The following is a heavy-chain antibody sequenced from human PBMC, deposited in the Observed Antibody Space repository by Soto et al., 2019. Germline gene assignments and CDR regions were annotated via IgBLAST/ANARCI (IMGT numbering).Heavy chain of an antibody. Sequence: SETLSLTCSVSGGSISSSNYFCGWIRQPRGKGLEWIGSIHPGVSTYYNPSLKSRVAISVDTSKNQFSLKLSSVTAADTAVYYCASSPGDLVYYFDYWGQGTMVTVSS. CDR1: GGSISSSNYF. CDR2: IHPGVST. J-gene: IGHJ4*02. V-gene: IGHV4-39*07. D-gene: IGHD7-27*01. CDR3: ASSPGDLVYYFDY.